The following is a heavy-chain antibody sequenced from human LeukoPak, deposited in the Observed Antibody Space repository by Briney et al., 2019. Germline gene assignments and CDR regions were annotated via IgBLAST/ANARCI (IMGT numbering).Heavy chain of an antibody. Sequence: GASLKIFCRASGGTFSSYAISRVRQAPGQGLEWMGGIIPISGTTNYDQKFQGRVTITADEYTTTAYMELSMMRSEDTAVYYCARVTDAGLTGLGDWGQGTLVTVSS. V-gene: IGHV1-69*13. D-gene: IGHD3/OR15-3a*01. CDR3: ARVTDAGLTGLGD. CDR1: GGTFSSYA. CDR2: IIPISGTT. J-gene: IGHJ4*02.